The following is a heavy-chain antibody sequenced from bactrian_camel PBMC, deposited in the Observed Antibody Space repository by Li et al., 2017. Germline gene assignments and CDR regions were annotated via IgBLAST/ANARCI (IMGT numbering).Heavy chain of an antibody. Sequence: QVQLVESGGGPVQGGGSLKLSCVASGDTDGSYCMGWFRQVPGKEREGVATLDSDDSTEYAPFVAGRFTISKDKDKNTLYLQMDSLKPEDTAMYYCAAESTGGYCYTPSAVADFGYWGQGTQVTVS. CDR2: LDSDDST. V-gene: IGHV3S55*01. CDR1: GDTDGSYC. J-gene: IGHJ6*01. D-gene: IGHD2*01. CDR3: AAESTGGYCYTPSAVADFGY.